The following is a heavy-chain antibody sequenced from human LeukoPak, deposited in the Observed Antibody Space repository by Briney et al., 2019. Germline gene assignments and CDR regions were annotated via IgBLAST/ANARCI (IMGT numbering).Heavy chain of an antibody. V-gene: IGHV4-30-2*01. J-gene: IGHJ4*02. CDR3: AGDRDGSTWYSYFDY. D-gene: IGHD6-13*01. CDR2: IYHSGST. CDR1: GGSISSGGYY. Sequence: SETLSLTCTVSGGSISSGGYYWSWIRQPPGKGLEWIGYIYHSGSTYYNTSLKSRVTISVDGSKNQFSLKLSSVTAADTAVYYCAGDRDGSTWYSYFDYWGQGTLVTVSS.